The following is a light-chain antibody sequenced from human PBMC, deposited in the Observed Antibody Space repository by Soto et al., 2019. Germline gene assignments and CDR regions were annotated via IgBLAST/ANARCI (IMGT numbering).Light chain of an antibody. CDR1: QSVGTY. V-gene: IGKV3-11*01. CDR2: DAS. Sequence: EIVLTQSPATLSSSPGERATLSCRTSQSVGTYLAWYQHNPGQAPRLLIYDASNRATGIPARFSGSGSGTDFTLTISSPEPEDFAVYYCQQRYDWPNTFGQGTKVEIK. J-gene: IGKJ2*01. CDR3: QQRYDWPNT.